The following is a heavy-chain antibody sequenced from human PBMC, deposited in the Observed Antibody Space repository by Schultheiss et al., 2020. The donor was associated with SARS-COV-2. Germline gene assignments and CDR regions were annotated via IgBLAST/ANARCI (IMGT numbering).Heavy chain of an antibody. V-gene: IGHV3-20*04. J-gene: IGHJ4*02. D-gene: IGHD6-13*01. CDR2: TNWNGGST. CDR1: GFTFDDYG. Sequence: GGSLRLSCAASGFTFDDYGMSWVRQAPGKGLEWVSGTNWNGGSTGYADSVKGRFTLSRDNAKNSLYLQMNSLRAEDTAVYYCARDRGQLVPEYFDYWGQGTLVTVSS. CDR3: ARDRGQLVPEYFDY.